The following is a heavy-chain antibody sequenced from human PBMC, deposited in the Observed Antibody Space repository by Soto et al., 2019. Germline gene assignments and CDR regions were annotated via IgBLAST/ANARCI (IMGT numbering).Heavy chain of an antibody. CDR1: GFTFSDYY. J-gene: IGHJ6*03. CDR3: ARGVMTTVTNYYYYMDV. D-gene: IGHD4-17*01. V-gene: IGHV3-11*01. CDR2: ISSSGSTI. Sequence: PGGSLRLSCAASGFTFSDYYMSWIRQAPGKGLEWVSYISSSGSTIYYADSVKGRFTISRDNAKNSLYLQMNSLRAEDTAVYYFARGVMTTVTNYYYYMDVWGKGATVTVSS.